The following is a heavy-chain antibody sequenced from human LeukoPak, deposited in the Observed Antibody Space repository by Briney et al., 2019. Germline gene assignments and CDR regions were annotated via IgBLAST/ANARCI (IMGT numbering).Heavy chain of an antibody. CDR1: GGSISSSSYY. CDR3: ARAPYDYVWGSYRYTVYWFDP. CDR2: IYYSGST. J-gene: IGHJ5*02. V-gene: IGHV4-39*07. D-gene: IGHD3-16*02. Sequence: SETLSLTRTVSGGSISSSSYYWGWIRQPPGKGLEWIGSIYYSGSTYYNPSLKSRVTISVVTSKNQFSLKLSSVTAADTAVYYCARAPYDYVWGSYRYTVYWFDPWGQGTLVTVSS.